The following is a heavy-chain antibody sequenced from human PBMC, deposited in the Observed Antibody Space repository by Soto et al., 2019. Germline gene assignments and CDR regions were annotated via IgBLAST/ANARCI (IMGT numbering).Heavy chain of an antibody. CDR3: AKIGRGYLIPSFDY. Sequence: GGSLRLSCAASGFTFSSYSMSWVRQAPGKGLEWVSAISGSGGSTYYADSVKGRFTISRDNSKNTLYLQMNSLRAEDTAVYYCAKIGRGYLIPSFDYWGQGTLVTVSS. V-gene: IGHV3-23*01. J-gene: IGHJ4*02. D-gene: IGHD5-12*01. CDR1: GFTFSSYS. CDR2: ISGSGGST.